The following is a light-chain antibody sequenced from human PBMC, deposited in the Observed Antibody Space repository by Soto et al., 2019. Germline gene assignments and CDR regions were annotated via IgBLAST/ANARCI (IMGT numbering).Light chain of an antibody. CDR1: QTVASN. Sequence: EIVMTQSPASLSVSPGEGATLSCRASQTVASNLAWYQQKPGKGPRLLIHGASTRATGVPARFSGSGSGTDFTLTISSLQSEDFSVSYCQQYHNWPPQYTFGQGTKLQIK. CDR2: GAS. CDR3: QQYHNWPPQYT. V-gene: IGKV3-15*01. J-gene: IGKJ2*01.